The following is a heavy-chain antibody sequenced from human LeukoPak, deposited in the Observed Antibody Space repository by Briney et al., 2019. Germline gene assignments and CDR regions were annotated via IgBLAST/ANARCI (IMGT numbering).Heavy chain of an antibody. CDR3: ARDPRGDITGTTFDR. CDR2: VSYSGST. V-gene: IGHV4-31*03. CDR1: GGSIASGRYY. Sequence: SQTLSLTCTLSGGSIASGRYYWTWIRQHPQRGLEWIGYVSYSGSTNYNSSLKSRLTISADTSKNQFYLRLTSVTAADTAVYYCARDPRGDITGTTFDRWGQGTLVTVSS. J-gene: IGHJ5*02. D-gene: IGHD1-20*01.